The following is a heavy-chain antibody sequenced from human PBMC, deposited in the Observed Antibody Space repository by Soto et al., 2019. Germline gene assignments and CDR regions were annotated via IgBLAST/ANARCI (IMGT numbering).Heavy chain of an antibody. CDR3: ARGCSGGSCYFYYFDY. V-gene: IGHV1-3*01. CDR2: INAGNGNT. D-gene: IGHD2-15*01. CDR1: GYTFTSYA. Sequence: ASVKVSCKASGYTFTSYAMHWVRQAPGQRLEWMGWINAGNGNTKYSQKFQGRVTITRDTSASTAYMELSSLRSEDTAVYYCARGCSGGSCYFYYFDYWGQGTLVTVSS. J-gene: IGHJ4*02.